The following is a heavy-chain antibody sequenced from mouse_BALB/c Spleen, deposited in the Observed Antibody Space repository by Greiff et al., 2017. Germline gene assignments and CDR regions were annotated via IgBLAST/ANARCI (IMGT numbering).Heavy chain of an antibody. J-gene: IGHJ2*01. Sequence: EVKLEESGGGLVQPGGSRKLSCAASGFTFSSFGMHWVRQAPEKGLEWVAYISSGSSTIYYADTVKGRFTISRDNPKNTLFLQMTSLRSEDTAMYYCARLDDYDEYYFDYWGQGTTLTVSS. CDR3: ARLDDYDEYYFDY. V-gene: IGHV5-17*02. CDR1: GFTFSSFG. CDR2: ISSGSSTI. D-gene: IGHD2-4*01.